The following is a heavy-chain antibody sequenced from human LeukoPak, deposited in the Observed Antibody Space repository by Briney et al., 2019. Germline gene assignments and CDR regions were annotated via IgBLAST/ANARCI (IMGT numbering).Heavy chain of an antibody. V-gene: IGHV1-18*01. J-gene: IGHJ3*02. CDR2: ISAYNGNT. CDR3: ARVGYYDSSGYDAFDI. D-gene: IGHD3-22*01. Sequence: EASVKVSCKASGYTFTSYGISWVRQAPGQGLEWMGWISAYNGNTNYAQKLQGRVTMTTDTSTSTAYMELSRLRSDDTAVYYCARVGYYDSSGYDAFDIWGQGTMVTVSS. CDR1: GYTFTSYG.